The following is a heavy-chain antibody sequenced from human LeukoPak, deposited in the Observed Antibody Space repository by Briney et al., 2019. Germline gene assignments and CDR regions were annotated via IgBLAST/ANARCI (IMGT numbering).Heavy chain of an antibody. D-gene: IGHD4-17*01. J-gene: IGHJ2*01. CDR3: ARDPRGDTTSWHWYFDL. V-gene: IGHV4-59*01. CDR1: GGSMRSYY. CDR2: IYNSGST. Sequence: PSETLSLTCTVSGGSMRSYYWSWIRQPPGKGLEWIGHIYNSGSTNCNPSLKSRVTISVDTSKKQFSLKLTSVTAADTAVYYCARDPRGDTTSWHWYFDLWGRGTLVTVSS.